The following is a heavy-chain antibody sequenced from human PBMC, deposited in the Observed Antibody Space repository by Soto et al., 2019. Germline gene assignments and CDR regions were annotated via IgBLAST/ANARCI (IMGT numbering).Heavy chain of an antibody. Sequence: QVQLQESGPGLVKPSQTLSLTCTVSGGSISSGGYYWSWIRQHPGKGLEWIGYIYYSGSTYYNPSLKRRVTISVDTSENQFSLKLSSVTAADTAIYYCTRDYYASVSSGYYYYGMDVWGQGTTVTDSS. V-gene: IGHV4-31*03. CDR1: GGSISSGGYY. CDR2: IYYSGST. CDR3: TRDYYASVSSGYYYYGMDV. J-gene: IGHJ6*02. D-gene: IGHD3-10*01.